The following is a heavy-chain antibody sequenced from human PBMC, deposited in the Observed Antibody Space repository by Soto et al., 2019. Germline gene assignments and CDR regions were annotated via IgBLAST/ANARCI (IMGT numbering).Heavy chain of an antibody. V-gene: IGHV3-11*01. D-gene: IGHD6-13*01. CDR2: ISSSSRTI. CDR1: GFDLSYYY. J-gene: IGHJ5*01. Sequence: PGGSLRLSCAASGFDLSYYYMSWIRQAPGKGLEWVSYISSSSRTIFYADSVRGQFTISRDNAENLVYLQMDSLRAEDTALYYCARNSDHFDSWGQGTLVTVSS. CDR3: ARNSDHFDS.